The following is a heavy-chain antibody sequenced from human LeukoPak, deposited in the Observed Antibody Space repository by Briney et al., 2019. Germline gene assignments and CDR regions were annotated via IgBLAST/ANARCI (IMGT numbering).Heavy chain of an antibody. CDR1: GGSISSYY. CDR2: IYHSGST. CDR3: ARASLEGAYDAFDI. D-gene: IGHD3-16*01. V-gene: IGHV4-4*02. Sequence: PSETLSLTCTVSGGSISSYYWSWVRQPPGKGLEWIGEIYHSGSTNYNPSLKSRVTISVDKSKNQFSLKLSSVTAADTAVYYCARASLEGAYDAFDIWGQGTMVTVSS. J-gene: IGHJ3*02.